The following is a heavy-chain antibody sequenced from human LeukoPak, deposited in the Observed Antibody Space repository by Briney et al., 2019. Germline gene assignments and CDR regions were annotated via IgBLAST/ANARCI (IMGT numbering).Heavy chain of an antibody. V-gene: IGHV3-30*02. CDR3: AKFFRVMVVVPVVGGFDY. J-gene: IGHJ4*02. D-gene: IGHD2-2*01. CDR2: IRYDGSNK. CDR1: GFTFSSYG. Sequence: GGSLRLSCAASGFTFSSYGMHWVRQAPGKGLEWVAFIRYDGSNKYYADSVKGRFTISRDNSKNTLYLQMNSLRAEDTAVYYCAKFFRVMVVVPVVGGFDYWGRETLVTASS.